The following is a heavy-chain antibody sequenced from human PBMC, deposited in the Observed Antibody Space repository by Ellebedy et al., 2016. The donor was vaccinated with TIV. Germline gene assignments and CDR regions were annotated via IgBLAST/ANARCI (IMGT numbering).Heavy chain of an antibody. Sequence: GGSLRLXXAASGFSFSRYAMTWVRQAPGKGLEWVSGITGSGVSTYYADSVKGRFTISRDNSRNTLYLQMNSLRAEDTAVYFCAKDALSGSYYYYYNGLDVWGRGTTVTVS. CDR1: GFSFSRYA. V-gene: IGHV3-23*01. CDR2: ITGSGVST. J-gene: IGHJ6*02. CDR3: AKDALSGSYYYYYNGLDV. D-gene: IGHD3-10*01.